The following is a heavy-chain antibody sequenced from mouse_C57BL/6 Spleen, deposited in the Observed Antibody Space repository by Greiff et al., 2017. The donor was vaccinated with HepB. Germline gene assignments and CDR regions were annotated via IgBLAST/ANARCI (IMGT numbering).Heavy chain of an antibody. V-gene: IGHV5-4*01. D-gene: IGHD2-1*01. CDR1: GFTFSSYA. CDR2: ISDGGSYT. CDR3: ARDGNYGEGAMDY. J-gene: IGHJ4*01. Sequence: EVKLMESGGGLVKPGGSLKLSCAASGFTFSSYAMSWVRQTPEKRLEWVATISDGGSYTYYPDNVKGRFTISRDNAKNNLYLQMSHLKSEDTAMYYCARDGNYGEGAMDYWGQGTSVTVSS.